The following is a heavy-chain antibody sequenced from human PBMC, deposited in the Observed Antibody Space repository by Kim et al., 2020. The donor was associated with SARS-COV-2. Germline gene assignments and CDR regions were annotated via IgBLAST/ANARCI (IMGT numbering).Heavy chain of an antibody. CDR3: ARLPNDYGDYDGRFDP. Sequence: LKSRVTISVDTPTTQFSLKLSSVTAADTAVYYCARLPNDYGDYDGRFDPWGQGTLVTVSS. D-gene: IGHD4-17*01. V-gene: IGHV4-31*02. J-gene: IGHJ5*02.